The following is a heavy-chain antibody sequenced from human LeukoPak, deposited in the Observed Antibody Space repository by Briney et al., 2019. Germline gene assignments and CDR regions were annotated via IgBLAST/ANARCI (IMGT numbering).Heavy chain of an antibody. D-gene: IGHD3/OR15-3a*01. J-gene: IGHJ4*02. CDR1: GGSISSYC. CDR3: ARDLPGTGSY. Sequence: SETLSLTCTVSGGSISSYCWSWIRQPPGKGLEWIGYIYYTGSTYYNPSLKSRLTISLDTSKNQFSLKLSSVTAADTAVYYCARDLPGTGSYWGQGTLVTVSS. V-gene: IGHV4-59*01. CDR2: IYYTGST.